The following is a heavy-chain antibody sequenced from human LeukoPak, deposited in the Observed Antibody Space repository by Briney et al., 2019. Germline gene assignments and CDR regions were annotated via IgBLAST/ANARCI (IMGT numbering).Heavy chain of an antibody. J-gene: IGHJ3*02. Sequence: PSETLPLPCTASGGSISTSTYYWGWIRQPPGKGLVWIGNIFYSGSTYYSPSLKSRVTISLDTSRNQFSLKLTSVTAVDTAVYYCAKSSDYGLVDIWGQGTMVTVSS. D-gene: IGHD3/OR15-3a*01. CDR3: AKSSDYGLVDI. CDR2: IFYSGST. V-gene: IGHV4-39*07. CDR1: GGSISTSTYY.